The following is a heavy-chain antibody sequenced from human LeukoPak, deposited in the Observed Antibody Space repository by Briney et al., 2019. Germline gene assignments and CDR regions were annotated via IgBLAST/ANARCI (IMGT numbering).Heavy chain of an antibody. V-gene: IGHV3-7*01. Sequence: PGGSLRLSCVASGFPYDVQTMSWVRQAPGKGLDWLASMREDGTIIHYVDSVKGRFTISRDNSKNSLYLQMNSLRAEDTAVYYCARGGATRGRFENWGQGTLVTVSS. D-gene: IGHD1-26*01. CDR3: ARGGATRGRFEN. J-gene: IGHJ4*02. CDR1: GFPYDVQT. CDR2: MREDGTII.